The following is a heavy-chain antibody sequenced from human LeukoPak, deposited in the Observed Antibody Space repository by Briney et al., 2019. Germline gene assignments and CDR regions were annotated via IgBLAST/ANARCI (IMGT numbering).Heavy chain of an antibody. V-gene: IGHV3-13*01. CDR2: IGTAGEI. CDR3: AELGITMIGGV. CDR1: GFTFSSYD. J-gene: IGHJ6*04. D-gene: IGHD3-10*02. Sequence: GGSLRLSCAASGFTFSSYDMHWVRQATGKGLEWVSAIGTAGEIYYPGSVKGRFTISRDNAKNSLYLQMNSLRAEDTAVYCCAELGITMIGGVWGKGTTVTISS.